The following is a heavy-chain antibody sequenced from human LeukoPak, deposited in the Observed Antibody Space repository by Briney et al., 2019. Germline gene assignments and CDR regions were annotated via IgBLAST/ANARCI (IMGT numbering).Heavy chain of an antibody. V-gene: IGHV5-51*01. CDR2: IYPGNSDT. CDR1: GYSFTSQW. Sequence: GESLKISCKASGYSFTSQWLGWVRHMPGKGLEWMGIIYPGNSDTRYSPSFQGQVTISADKSTSIAYLQWSSLKASDAAMYYCARLYYGSGSHLDSWGQGTLVTVSS. D-gene: IGHD3-10*01. CDR3: ARLYYGSGSHLDS. J-gene: IGHJ4*02.